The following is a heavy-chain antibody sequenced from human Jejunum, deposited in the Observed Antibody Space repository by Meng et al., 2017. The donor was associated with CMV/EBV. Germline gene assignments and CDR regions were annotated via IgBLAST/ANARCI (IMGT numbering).Heavy chain of an antibody. J-gene: IGHJ6*02. CDR1: GFSFSNYE. D-gene: IGHD3-10*01. Sequence: VASGFSFSNYEMNWVRQAPGKGLEWVAYISSSGATTYYADAVRGRLAVSRDNSKKSLYLEINSLRAEDTAVYYCARDYFGNYAMDVWGQGTTVTVSS. CDR3: ARDYFGNYAMDV. V-gene: IGHV3-48*03. CDR2: ISSSGATT.